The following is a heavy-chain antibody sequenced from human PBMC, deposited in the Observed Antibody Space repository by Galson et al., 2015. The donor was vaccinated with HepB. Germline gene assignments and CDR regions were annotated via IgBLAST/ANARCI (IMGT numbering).Heavy chain of an antibody. Sequence: SETLSLTCAVYGASFSGYYWSWIRQPPGKGLEWIGEINHSGSTNYNPSLKSRVTISVDTSKNQFSLKLSSVTAADTAVYYCARGQGVQGEYYFDYWGQGTLVTVSS. CDR2: INHSGST. V-gene: IGHV4-34*01. CDR1: GASFSGYY. CDR3: ARGQGVQGEYYFDY. D-gene: IGHD3-10*01. J-gene: IGHJ4*02.